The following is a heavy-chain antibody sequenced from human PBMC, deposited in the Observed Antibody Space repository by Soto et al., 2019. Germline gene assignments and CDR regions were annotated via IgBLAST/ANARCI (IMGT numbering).Heavy chain of an antibody. CDR1: GFTFGDYA. Sequence: GGSLRLSCTASGFTFGDYAMSWFRQAPGKGLEWVGFIRSKAYGGTTEYAASVKGRFTISRDDSKSIAYLQMNSLKTEDTAVYYCTRDRTVANGRDAFDIWGQGTMVTVSS. V-gene: IGHV3-49*03. CDR3: TRDRTVANGRDAFDI. J-gene: IGHJ3*02. D-gene: IGHD5-12*01. CDR2: IRSKAYGGTT.